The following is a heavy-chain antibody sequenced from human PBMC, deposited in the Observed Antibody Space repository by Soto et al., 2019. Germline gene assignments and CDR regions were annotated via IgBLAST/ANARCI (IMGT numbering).Heavy chain of an antibody. J-gene: IGHJ6*02. Sequence: SETLSLTCAVYGGSFSGYYWSWIRQPPGKGLEWIGEINHSGSTNYNPSLKSRVTISVDTSKNQFSLKLSSVTAADTAVYYCARARRYDSSGYYYYYYGMDVWGQGTTVTVSS. V-gene: IGHV4-34*01. D-gene: IGHD3-22*01. CDR2: INHSGST. CDR1: GGSFSGYY. CDR3: ARARRYDSSGYYYYYYGMDV.